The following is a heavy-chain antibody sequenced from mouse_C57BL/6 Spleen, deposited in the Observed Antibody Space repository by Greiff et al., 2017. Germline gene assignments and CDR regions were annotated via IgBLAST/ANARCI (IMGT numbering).Heavy chain of an antibody. D-gene: IGHD1-1*01. CDR3: AQITSVVDY. Sequence: QVQLQQPGAELVKPGASVKLSCKASGYTFTSYWMQWVKQRPGQGLEWFGEIDPSDSYTNYNQKFKGKATLTVDTSSSTAYMQLSSLTSEDSAVYYCAQITSVVDYWGQGTTLTVSS. V-gene: IGHV1-50*01. CDR2: IDPSDSYT. J-gene: IGHJ2*01. CDR1: GYTFTSYW.